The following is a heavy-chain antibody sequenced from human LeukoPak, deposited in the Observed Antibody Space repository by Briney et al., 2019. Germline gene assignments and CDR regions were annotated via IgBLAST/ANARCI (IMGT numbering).Heavy chain of an antibody. D-gene: IGHD3-22*01. CDR3: ARGRYYYDSSGYAY. CDR1: GGSFSGYY. Sequence: SETLSLTCAVYGGSFSGYYWSWIRQPPGKGLEWIGEVNHSGSTNYNPSLKSRVTISVDTSKNQFSLKLSSVTAADTAVYYCARGRYYYDSSGYAYWGQGTLVTVSS. CDR2: VNHSGST. V-gene: IGHV4-34*01. J-gene: IGHJ4*02.